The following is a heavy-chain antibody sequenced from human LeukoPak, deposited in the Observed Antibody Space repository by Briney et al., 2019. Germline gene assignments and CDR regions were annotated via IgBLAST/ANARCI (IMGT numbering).Heavy chain of an antibody. CDR3: ANQGVGAAVLY. Sequence: GGSLRLSCAASGFTFSSYAMHWVRQAPGKGLEWVSAISDSGGSTYYADSVKGRFTISRDNSKNTLYLQMNSLRAEDTAVYYCANQGVGAAVLYWGQGTLVTASS. CDR2: ISDSGGST. CDR1: GFTFSSYA. D-gene: IGHD1-26*01. V-gene: IGHV3-23*01. J-gene: IGHJ4*02.